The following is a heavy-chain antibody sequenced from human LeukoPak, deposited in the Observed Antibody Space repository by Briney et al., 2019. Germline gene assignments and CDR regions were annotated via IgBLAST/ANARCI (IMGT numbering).Heavy chain of an antibody. Sequence: ASVKVSCKASGYTFTSYYMHWVRQAPGQGLEWMGIINPSGGSTSYAQKFQGRVTMTRDTSTSTVYMELSSLRSEDTAVYYCARDWNYEHYYDSSGYYSDYWGQGTLVTVSS. CDR2: INPSGGST. CDR1: GYTFTSYY. J-gene: IGHJ4*02. CDR3: ARDWNYEHYYDSSGYYSDY. D-gene: IGHD3-22*01. V-gene: IGHV1-46*01.